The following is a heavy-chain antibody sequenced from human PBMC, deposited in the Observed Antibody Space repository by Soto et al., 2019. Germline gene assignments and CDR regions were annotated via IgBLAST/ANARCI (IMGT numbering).Heavy chain of an antibody. CDR1: GFNFVNYG. CDR3: ARVGAARVLWDFAS. J-gene: IGHJ4*02. CDR2: INVEDGNT. V-gene: IGHV1-18*01. Sequence: QVQLEQSGPEVRKPVASVKVSCKASGFNFVNYGISWVRLAPGRGLEWIGWINVEDGNTNYPQKVQCRVTLTTDTSTRTAYMELRSLRSDDTAGYFFARVGAARVLWDFASWGQGTLVTVST. D-gene: IGHD1-26*01.